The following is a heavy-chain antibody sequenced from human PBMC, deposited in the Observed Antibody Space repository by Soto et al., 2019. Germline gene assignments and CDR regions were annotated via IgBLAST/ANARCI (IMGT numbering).Heavy chain of an antibody. CDR3: LRVGFPRPLCCVDF. J-gene: IGHJ4*02. CDR1: ARTPSPFC. V-gene: IGHV3-74*01. CDR2: INTDGSST. D-gene: IGHD2-15*01. Sequence: YAVSARTPSPFCKHLGRHLPGKGLVWISRINTDGSSTTYADSVKGRFTISRDNAKNTLYLQMSSLRAEDTAVYYCLRVGFPRPLCCVDFSGQ.